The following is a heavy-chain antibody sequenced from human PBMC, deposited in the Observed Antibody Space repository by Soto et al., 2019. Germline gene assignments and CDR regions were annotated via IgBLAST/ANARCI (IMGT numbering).Heavy chain of an antibody. CDR1: GFTFSSYG. V-gene: IGHV3-30*18. CDR3: AKETIRSYFYYYYGMDV. J-gene: IGHJ6*02. Sequence: GGSLRLSCAASGFTFSSYGMHWARQAPGKGLEWVAVISYDGSNKYYADSVKGRLTISRDNSKNTLYLQMNSLRAEDTAVYYCAKETIRSYFYYYYGMDVWGQGTTVTVSS. CDR2: ISYDGSNK. D-gene: IGHD1-26*01.